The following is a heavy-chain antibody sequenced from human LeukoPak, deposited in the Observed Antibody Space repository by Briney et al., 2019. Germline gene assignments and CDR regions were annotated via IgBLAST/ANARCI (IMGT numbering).Heavy chain of an antibody. D-gene: IGHD3-22*01. Sequence: GGSLRLSCPASGFTFSSYWMSWVRQAPGKGLEWVANIKHDGSEKYYVDSVKGRFTISRDNAKNSLYLQMNSLRAEDTAVYYCARRVVVNPVVFDYWGQGTLATVSS. J-gene: IGHJ4*02. V-gene: IGHV3-7*01. CDR3: ARRVVVNPVVFDY. CDR1: GFTFSSYW. CDR2: IKHDGSEK.